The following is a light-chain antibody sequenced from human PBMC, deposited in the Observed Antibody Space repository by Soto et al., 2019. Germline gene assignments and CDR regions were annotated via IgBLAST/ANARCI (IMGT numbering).Light chain of an antibody. V-gene: IGKV3-15*01. J-gene: IGKJ5*01. Sequence: EMVITQSPPTLSVAPGERATLSFRASQSVSSNLAWYQQKPGQAPRLLIYGASTRATGIPARFSGSGSGTEFTLTISSLQSEDFAVYYCQQYNNWPITFGQGTRLEI. CDR1: QSVSSN. CDR2: GAS. CDR3: QQYNNWPIT.